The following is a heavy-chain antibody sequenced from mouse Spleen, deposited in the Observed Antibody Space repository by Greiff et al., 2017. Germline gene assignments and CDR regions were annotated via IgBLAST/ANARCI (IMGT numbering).Heavy chain of an antibody. V-gene: IGHV1-80*01. D-gene: IGHD4-1*01. CDR1: GYAFSSYW. Sequence: VKLVESGAELVRPGSSVKISCKASGYAFSSYWMNWVKQRPGQGLEWIGQIYPGDGDTNYNGKFKGKATLTADKSSSTAYMQLSSLTSEDSAVYFCARRTGTYFDVWGAGTTVTVSS. CDR2: IYPGDGDT. CDR3: ARRTGTYFDV. J-gene: IGHJ1*01.